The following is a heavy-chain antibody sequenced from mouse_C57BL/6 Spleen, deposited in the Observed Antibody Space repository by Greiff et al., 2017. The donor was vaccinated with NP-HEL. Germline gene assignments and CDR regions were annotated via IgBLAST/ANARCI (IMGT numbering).Heavy chain of an antibody. CDR2: IDPSASYT. CDR1: GYTFTSYW. CDR3: AKRGSGLDY. V-gene: IGHV1-50*01. Sequence: QVQLQQPGAELVKPGASVKLSCKASGYTFTSYWMQWVKQRPGQGLEWIGEIDPSASYTNYNQKFKGKATLTVDTSSSTAYMQLSSLTSEDSAVYYCAKRGSGLDYWGQGTTLTVSS. D-gene: IGHD3-2*02. J-gene: IGHJ2*01.